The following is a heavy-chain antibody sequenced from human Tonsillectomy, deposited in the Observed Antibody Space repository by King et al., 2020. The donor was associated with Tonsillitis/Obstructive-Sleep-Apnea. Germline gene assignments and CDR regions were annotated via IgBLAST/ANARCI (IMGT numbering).Heavy chain of an antibody. CDR2: IGVGGGSR. J-gene: IGHJ6*03. CDR3: AKDGGIAAAVYYMDV. D-gene: IGHD6-13*01. V-gene: IGHV3-23*04. CDR1: GFSFSSFA. Sequence: VQLVESGGGLVQPGGSLRLSCAASGFSFSSFAMSWVRQAPGKGLDWVAAIGVGGGSRYYAYFVKGRFTISRDNSKNTRYLQMNSLRAEDTAVYYCAKDGGIAAAVYYMDVWGKGTTVTVSS.